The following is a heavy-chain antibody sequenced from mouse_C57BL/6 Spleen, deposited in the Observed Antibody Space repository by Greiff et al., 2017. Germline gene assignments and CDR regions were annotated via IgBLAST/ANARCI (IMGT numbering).Heavy chain of an antibody. CDR1: GYTFTSYW. CDR3: ADYCGYDGFAY. D-gene: IGHD2-2*01. Sequence: QVQLQQSGAELVRPGTSVTLSCKASGYTFTSYWMHWVKQRPGQGLEWIGVIDPSDSYTTYNQKFKGKATLTVDTSSSTAYMQLSSLASEDSAVYYCADYCGYDGFAYWGQGTLVTVSA. CDR2: IDPSDSYT. J-gene: IGHJ3*01. V-gene: IGHV1-59*01.